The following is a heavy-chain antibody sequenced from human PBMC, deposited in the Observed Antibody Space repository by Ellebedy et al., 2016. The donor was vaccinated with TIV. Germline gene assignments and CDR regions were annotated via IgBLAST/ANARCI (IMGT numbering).Heavy chain of an antibody. CDR2: IYSGGST. Sequence: GESLKISCAASGFTVSSNYMSWVRQAPGKGLEWVSVIYSGGSTYYADSVKGRFTISRDNSKNTLYLQMNSLRAEDTAVYYCARDGDYGWFDPWGQGTLVTVSS. CDR3: ARDGDYGWFDP. CDR1: GFTVSSNY. V-gene: IGHV3-66*01. J-gene: IGHJ5*02. D-gene: IGHD4-17*01.